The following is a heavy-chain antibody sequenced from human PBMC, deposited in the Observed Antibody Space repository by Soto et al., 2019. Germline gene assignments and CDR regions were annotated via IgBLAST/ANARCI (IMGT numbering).Heavy chain of an antibody. CDR3: AGLYPYESSGYHLNY. J-gene: IGHJ4*02. D-gene: IGHD3-22*01. Sequence: SETLSLTCSVPGGSISSSSYYWVWIRQPPGKGLEWIGSLYYSGGTYYNPSLKSRVTMSKDTSKNQFSLKLRSVTAADTAVFYCAGLYPYESSGYHLNYWGQGALVTVSS. CDR2: LYYSGGT. V-gene: IGHV4-39*01. CDR1: GGSISSSSYY.